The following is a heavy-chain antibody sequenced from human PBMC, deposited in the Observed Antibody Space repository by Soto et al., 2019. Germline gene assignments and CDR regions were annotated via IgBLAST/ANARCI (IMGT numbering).Heavy chain of an antibody. CDR1: GFTFSNYA. D-gene: IGHD6-19*01. CDR3: ARRIEMACPYGAFDI. CDR2: ISYDGSDK. J-gene: IGHJ3*02. V-gene: IGHV3-30*03. Sequence: QVQLVESGGGVVQPGRSLRLSCAASGFTFSNYAMYWVRQAPANGLEWVAAISYDGSDKSYADSVKGRFTISRDNSKNTLYLQINSLRAEDTAVYYFARRIEMACPYGAFDIWGQGTMVTVSS.